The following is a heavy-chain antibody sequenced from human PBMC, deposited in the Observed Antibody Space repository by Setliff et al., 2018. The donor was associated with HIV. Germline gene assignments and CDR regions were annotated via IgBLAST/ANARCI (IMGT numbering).Heavy chain of an antibody. V-gene: IGHV3-7*01. D-gene: IGHD2-21*01. CDR3: VRDLARVIAH. Sequence: GGSLRLSCAASGFTFSSYWMSWVRQAPGKGLEWVGNIKQDGSEKSYVGSVKGRFSVSRDNAKNSLYLQMNSLTAEDTALYYCVRDLARVIAHWGQGTLVTVSS. CDR2: IKQDGSEK. J-gene: IGHJ4*02. CDR1: GFTFSSYW.